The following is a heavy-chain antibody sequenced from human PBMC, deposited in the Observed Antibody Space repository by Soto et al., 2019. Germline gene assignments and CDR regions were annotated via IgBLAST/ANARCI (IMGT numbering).Heavy chain of an antibody. J-gene: IGHJ6*02. V-gene: IGHV1-2*02. CDR1: GYTFTAYY. CDR2: INPNSGDT. D-gene: IGHD3-3*01. Sequence: ASVKVSCKVSGYTFTAYYIHWVRQAPGQGLEWMGWINPNSGDTNYAQKIQGRVTMTRDTSARTVYMEPSRLRSDDTAEDYCENALVGFLNWVPDNYCYGMDVWGQGTPVTVS. CDR3: ENALVGFLNWVPDNYCYGMDV.